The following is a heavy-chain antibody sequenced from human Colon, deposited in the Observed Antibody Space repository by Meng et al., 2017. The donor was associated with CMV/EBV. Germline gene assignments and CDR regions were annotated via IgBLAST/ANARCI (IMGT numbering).Heavy chain of an antibody. D-gene: IGHD4-17*01. CDR2: SSPSDYRT. CDR3: ARVGPVTYFDY. V-gene: IGHV1-46*01. J-gene: IGHJ4*02. Sequence: ASVKVSCKASGYIFTAYYIHWMRQAPGQGLEWMGFSSPSDYRTTYAQKFQGRVTMTTDTSTSTVYMELSNLRFEDTAVYFCARVGPVTYFDYWGQGSLVTVSS. CDR1: GYIFTAYY.